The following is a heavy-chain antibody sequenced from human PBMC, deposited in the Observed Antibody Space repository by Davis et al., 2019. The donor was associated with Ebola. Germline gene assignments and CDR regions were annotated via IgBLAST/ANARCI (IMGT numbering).Heavy chain of an antibody. J-gene: IGHJ4*02. D-gene: IGHD3-10*01. CDR2: IITIFGTA. V-gene: IGHV1-69*06. Sequence: AASVKVSCKASGGTFSSYAISWVRQAPGQGLEWMGGIITIFGTANYAQKFQGRVTITADKSTSTAYMELSRLRAEDTAVYYCARDITMVRGFPDYWGQGTLVTVSS. CDR3: ARDITMVRGFPDY. CDR1: GGTFSSYA.